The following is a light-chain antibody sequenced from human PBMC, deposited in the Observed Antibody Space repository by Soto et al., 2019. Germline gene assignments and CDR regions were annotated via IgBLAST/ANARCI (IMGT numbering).Light chain of an antibody. CDR3: QTWGPGIVV. CDR1: SGHSSYA. CDR2: VNSDGSH. Sequence: QAVVTQSPSASAFLGASVKLTCSLNSGHSSYAIAWHQQQPEKGPRYLMKVNSDGSHTKGDGIPDRFSDSSSGAARYLTISSLQSEDEADYYCQTWGPGIVVFGGGTKLTVL. J-gene: IGLJ2*01. V-gene: IGLV4-69*01.